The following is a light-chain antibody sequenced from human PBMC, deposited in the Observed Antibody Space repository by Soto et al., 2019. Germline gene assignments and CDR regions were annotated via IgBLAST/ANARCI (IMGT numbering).Light chain of an antibody. V-gene: IGKV3-20*01. CDR2: GAS. CDR3: QQYGSLPRT. J-gene: IGKJ2*01. Sequence: EIVLTQSPGTLSLSPGERATLSCRASQSVRNSYLAWYQQKPGQAPRLLIYGASSRATGIPDRFSGSGSGKDFTLTISRLEPEDFAVYYCQQYGSLPRTFGQGTKLEIK. CDR1: QSVRNSY.